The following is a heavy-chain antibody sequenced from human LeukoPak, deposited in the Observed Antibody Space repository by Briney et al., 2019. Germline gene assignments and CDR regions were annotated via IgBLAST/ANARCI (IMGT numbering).Heavy chain of an antibody. V-gene: IGHV1-69*05. CDR2: IIPIFGTA. Sequence: GASVKVSCEASGGTFSSYAISWVRQAPGQGLEWMGGIIPIFGTANYAQKFQDRVTITTDESTSTAYMELSSLRSEDTAVYYRARGLNDYGDYWSDYWGQGTLVTVSS. CDR1: GGTFSSYA. D-gene: IGHD4-17*01. CDR3: ARGLNDYGDYWSDY. J-gene: IGHJ4*02.